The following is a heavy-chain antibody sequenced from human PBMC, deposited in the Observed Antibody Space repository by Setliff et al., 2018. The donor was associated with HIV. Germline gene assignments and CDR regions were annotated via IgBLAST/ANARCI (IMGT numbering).Heavy chain of an antibody. J-gene: IGHJ3*01. CDR1: GYSFGDYW. CDR2: IFPSDSDT. V-gene: IGHV5-51*01. D-gene: IGHD3-22*01. Sequence: GESLKISCRGFGYSFGDYWIGWVRQKPGQGLEWVGIIFPSDSDTRVNPSFQGQVTISADRSTYGAFLQWRSLKASDTGMYFCARHRVDTSMLVVKSPGAFDLWGQGTLVTVSS. CDR3: ARHRVDTSMLVVKSPGAFDL.